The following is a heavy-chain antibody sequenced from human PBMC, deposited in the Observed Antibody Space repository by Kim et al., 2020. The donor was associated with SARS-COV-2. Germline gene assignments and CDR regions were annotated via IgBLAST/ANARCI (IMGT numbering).Heavy chain of an antibody. J-gene: IGHJ4*02. CDR2: INHSGST. D-gene: IGHD3-10*02. CDR1: GGSFSGYY. Sequence: SETLSLTCAVYGGSFSGYYWSWIRQPPGKGLEWIGEINHSGSTNYNPSLKSRVTISVDTSKNQFSLKLSSVTAADTAVYYCARMGTGEFVRGVILDYWGQGTLVTVSS. CDR3: ARMGTGEFVRGVILDY. V-gene: IGHV4-34*01.